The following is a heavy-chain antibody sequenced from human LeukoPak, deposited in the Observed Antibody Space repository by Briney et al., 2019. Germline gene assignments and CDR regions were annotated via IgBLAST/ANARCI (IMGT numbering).Heavy chain of an antibody. CDR1: GFTFSGYY. D-gene: IGHD4-11*01. V-gene: IGHV3-11*06. J-gene: IGHJ4*02. Sequence: SGGSLRLSCVASGFTFSGYYMSCIRQAPGKGLERVSYISGNSRETNYADSVKGRFTISRDNAKNSLYLQMNSLRAEDTAVYYCARDFYSNPDFWGQGTLVTVSS. CDR2: ISGNSRET. CDR3: ARDFYSNPDF.